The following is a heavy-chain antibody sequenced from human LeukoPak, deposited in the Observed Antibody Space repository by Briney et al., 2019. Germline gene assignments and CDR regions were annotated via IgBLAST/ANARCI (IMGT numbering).Heavy chain of an antibody. V-gene: IGHV3-74*01. J-gene: IGHJ4*02. CDR2: INGDESST. CDR3: ARDRIAAAGTPFDY. Sequence: GGSLRLSCAASAFTFNTYWMHWVRQVPGRGLEWVSRINGDESSTNYADSVKGRFTISRDNAKDTLYLHMNSLTAEDTAVYYCARDRIAAAGTPFDYWGQGTLVTVSS. CDR1: AFTFNTYW. D-gene: IGHD6-13*01.